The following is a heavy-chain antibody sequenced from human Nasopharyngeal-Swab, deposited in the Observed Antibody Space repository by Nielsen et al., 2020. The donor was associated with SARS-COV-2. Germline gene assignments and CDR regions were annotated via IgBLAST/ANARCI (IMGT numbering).Heavy chain of an antibody. CDR2: IWYDGSNK. V-gene: IGHV3-33*01. CDR1: GFTFSSYG. CDR3: ARDEAVAQLSYYGMDV. D-gene: IGHD6-19*01. J-gene: IGHJ6*02. Sequence: GGSLRLSWAASGFTFSSYGMHWVRQAPGKGLEWVAVIWYDGSNKYYADSVKGRFTISRDNSKNTLYLQMNSLRAEDTAVYYCARDEAVAQLSYYGMDVWGQGTTVTVSS.